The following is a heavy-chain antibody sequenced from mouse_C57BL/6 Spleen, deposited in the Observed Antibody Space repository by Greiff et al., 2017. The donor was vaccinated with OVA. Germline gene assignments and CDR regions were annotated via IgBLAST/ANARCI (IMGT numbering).Heavy chain of an antibody. CDR2: IDPSDSYT. D-gene: IGHD1-1*01. Sequence: QVQLKQPGAELVKPGASVKLSCKASGYTFTSYWMQWVKQRPGQGLEWIGEIDPSDSYTNYNQKFKGKATLTVDTSSSTAYMQLSSLTSEDSAVYYCARGGYGSSYWFAYWGQGTLVTVSA. J-gene: IGHJ3*01. CDR1: GYTFTSYW. V-gene: IGHV1-50*01. CDR3: ARGGYGSSYWFAY.